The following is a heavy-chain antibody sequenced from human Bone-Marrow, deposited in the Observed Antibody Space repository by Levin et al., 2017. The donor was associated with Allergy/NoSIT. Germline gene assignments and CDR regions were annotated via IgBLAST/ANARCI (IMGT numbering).Heavy chain of an antibody. J-gene: IGHJ6*03. Sequence: NPSETLSLTCTVSGGSITGYYWSWIRQPPGRGLEWIGYIHYSGSTNYNPSLKSRLTISVDMSNNQFSLKLTSVTAADTAVFYCARCGYRDSDRQPYYMYDMDVWGKGTTVIASS. D-gene: IGHD5-12*01. CDR2: IHYSGST. V-gene: IGHV4-59*01. CDR1: GGSITGYY. CDR3: ARCGYRDSDRQPYYMYDMDV.